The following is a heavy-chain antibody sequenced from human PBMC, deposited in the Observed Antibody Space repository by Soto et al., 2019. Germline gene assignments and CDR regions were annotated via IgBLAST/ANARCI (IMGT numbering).Heavy chain of an antibody. D-gene: IGHD3-3*01. V-gene: IGHV1-18*01. CDR2: MNANSGYT. CDR3: ARNYEFPREGYYDYGMDV. Sequence: KVSCKASGYTFTTYDFNWVRQASGKGPEWMGSMNANSGYTNYEQKLQGRVTMTTDTSTSTAYMELRSLGYDDTAVYYCARNYEFPREGYYDYGMDVWGQGTTVTVSS. CDR1: GYTFTTYD. J-gene: IGHJ6*02.